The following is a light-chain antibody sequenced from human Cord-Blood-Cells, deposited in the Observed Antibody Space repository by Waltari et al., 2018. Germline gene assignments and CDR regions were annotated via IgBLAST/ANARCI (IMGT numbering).Light chain of an antibody. CDR2: LGS. CDR3: MQALQTPT. Sequence: DHVMTQSPLSLPVTPGEPASISCRSSQSLLHSNGYNYLDWYLQKTGQSPQLLIYLGSNRASGVPDRFSGSGSGTDFTLKISRVEAEDVGVYYCMQALQTPTFGQGTRLEIK. CDR1: QSLLHSNGYNY. V-gene: IGKV2-28*01. J-gene: IGKJ5*01.